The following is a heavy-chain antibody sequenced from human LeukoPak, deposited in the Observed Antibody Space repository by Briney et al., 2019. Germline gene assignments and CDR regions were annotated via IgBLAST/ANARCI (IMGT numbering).Heavy chain of an antibody. J-gene: IGHJ4*02. V-gene: IGHV4-34*01. Sequence: SETLSLTCTVSGGSISSDYWSWIRQPPGQGLEWIGEINHSGSTNYNPSLKSRVTISVDTSKNQFSLKLSSVTAADTAVYYCARHLGYFSSTSCYNYYFDYWGQGTLVTVSS. D-gene: IGHD2-2*02. CDR3: ARHLGYFSSTSCYNYYFDY. CDR1: GGSISSDY. CDR2: INHSGST.